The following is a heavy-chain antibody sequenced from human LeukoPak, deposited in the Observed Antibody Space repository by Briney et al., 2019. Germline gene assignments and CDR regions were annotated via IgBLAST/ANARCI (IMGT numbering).Heavy chain of an antibody. V-gene: IGHV3-53*01. CDR2: IYSGDSGGST. CDR3: ARDLNRRAFDI. CDR1: GFTVSSNY. J-gene: IGHJ3*02. Sequence: GGSLRLSCPASGFTVSSNYMTWVRQAPGKGLEWVSVIYSGDSGGSTYYADSVKGRFTISRDNSKNTLYLQMNSLRVEDTAAYYCARDLNRRAFDIWGQGTMVTVSS. D-gene: IGHD1-14*01.